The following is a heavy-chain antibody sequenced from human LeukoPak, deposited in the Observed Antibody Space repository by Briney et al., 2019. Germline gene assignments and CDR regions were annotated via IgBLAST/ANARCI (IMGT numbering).Heavy chain of an antibody. V-gene: IGHV1-18*01. D-gene: IGHD5-24*01. CDR3: ARGPDVEMATGY. Sequence: ASVKVSCKASGYTFSSYGISWVRQAPGHGLEWLGWISAYNGNTNYAQKLQGRVTMTTDTSTSTAYMELRSLRSDDTAVYYCARGPDVEMATGYWGQGTLVTVSS. CDR1: GYTFSSYG. CDR2: ISAYNGNT. J-gene: IGHJ4*02.